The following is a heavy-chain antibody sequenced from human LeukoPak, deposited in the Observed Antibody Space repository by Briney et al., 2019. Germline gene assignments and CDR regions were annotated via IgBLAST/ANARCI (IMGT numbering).Heavy chain of an antibody. Sequence: GGSLRLSCAASGFTFSSDWMHWVGRAPGKGVGWGSRINSDGSRTNYADSVKGRFTISRDNANHTLYLQMNSLRAEDTAVYYCARDLGYTNWFDPWGQGTLVTVSS. V-gene: IGHV3-74*01. CDR2: INSDGSRT. J-gene: IGHJ5*02. CDR3: ARDLGYTNWFDP. D-gene: IGHD5-12*01. CDR1: GFTFSSDW.